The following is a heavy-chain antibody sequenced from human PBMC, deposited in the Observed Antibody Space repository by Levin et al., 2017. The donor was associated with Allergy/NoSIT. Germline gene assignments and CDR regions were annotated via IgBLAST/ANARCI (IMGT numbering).Heavy chain of an antibody. CDR3: AREGASGSYFNM. D-gene: IGHD3-10*01. V-gene: IGHV3-48*02. CDR2: ISSSSGST. Sequence: GASVKVSCAASGFTFSSYRMNWVRQAPGKGLEWVSYISSSSGSTYYADPVKGRFTISRDNAKNSLYLQMNSLRDEDTAVYYCAREGASGSYFNMWGQGTLVTVSS. J-gene: IGHJ4*02. CDR1: GFTFSSYR.